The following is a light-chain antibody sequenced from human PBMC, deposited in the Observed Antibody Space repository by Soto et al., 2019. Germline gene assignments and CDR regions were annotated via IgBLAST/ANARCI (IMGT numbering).Light chain of an antibody. CDR2: RNN. Sequence: PSATRAPRGRGPIFSSGNNTFVGDNYVYWYQQLPGTAPKLLIYRNNQRPSGVPDRFSGSKSGTSASLAISGLRSEDEADYYCAAWDDSLSGPVFGSGTKVTVL. J-gene: IGLJ1*01. CDR1: NTFVGDNY. CDR3: AAWDDSLSGPV. V-gene: IGLV1-47*01.